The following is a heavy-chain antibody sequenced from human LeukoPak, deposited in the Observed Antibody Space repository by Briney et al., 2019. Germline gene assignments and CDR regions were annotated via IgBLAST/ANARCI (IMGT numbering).Heavy chain of an antibody. D-gene: IGHD1-7*01. Sequence: SETLSLTCTVSGGSISSYYWSWIRQPPGKGLEWIGYIYYSGSTKCNPSLKSRVTISVDTSKNQFSLKLSSVTAADTAVYYCARVPPGTSHFDYWGQGTLVTVSS. CDR1: GGSISSYY. CDR3: ARVPPGTSHFDY. V-gene: IGHV4-59*01. CDR2: IYYSGST. J-gene: IGHJ4*02.